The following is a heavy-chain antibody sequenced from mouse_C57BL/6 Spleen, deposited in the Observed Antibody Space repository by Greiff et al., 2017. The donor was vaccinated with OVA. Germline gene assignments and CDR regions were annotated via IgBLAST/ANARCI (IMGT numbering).Heavy chain of an antibody. CDR3: ARGRTGYYAMDY. D-gene: IGHD4-1*01. CDR1: GFSINSDCY. J-gene: IGHJ4*01. Sequence: EVKVEESGPSLVRPSQTLSLTCTVTGFSINSDCYWIWIRQFPGNKLEYIGYTFYSGITYYNPSLESRTYITRDTSKNQFSLKLSSVTTEDTATDYCARGRTGYYAMDYWGQGTSVTVSS. V-gene: IGHV3-3*01. CDR2: TFYSGIT.